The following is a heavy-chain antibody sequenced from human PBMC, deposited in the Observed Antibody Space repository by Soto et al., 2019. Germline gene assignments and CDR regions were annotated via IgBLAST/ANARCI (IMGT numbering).Heavy chain of an antibody. CDR2: ISGSGYNT. CDR1: GFTFSTYG. J-gene: IGHJ3*02. Sequence: EVQLLESGGTVVQPGGSLRLSCAASGFTFSTYGVSWVRQAPGKGLEWVSSISGSGYNTFYADSVKGRFTISRDNSNNTVHLLMNNLRADDTALYYCVKQLLSLIVVADAFDICGQGTMVTVSS. V-gene: IGHV3-23*01. D-gene: IGHD3-22*01. CDR3: VKQLLSLIVVADAFDI.